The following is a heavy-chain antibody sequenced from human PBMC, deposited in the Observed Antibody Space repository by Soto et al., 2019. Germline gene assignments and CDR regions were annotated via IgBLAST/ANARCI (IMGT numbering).Heavy chain of an antibody. CDR2: ISPNNGAT. CDR1: GYIFPDYG. Sequence: QVQLVQSGAEVQKPGASVKVSCKASGYIFPDYGISWVRQVPGQGLEWMGWISPNNGATNYAKKFQGRVTMTTDTSTSTAYMELRSLRSDDTAVYYCARDPGGATGFDPWGQGTLVTVSS. D-gene: IGHD1-1*01. J-gene: IGHJ5*02. CDR3: ARDPGGATGFDP. V-gene: IGHV1-18*01.